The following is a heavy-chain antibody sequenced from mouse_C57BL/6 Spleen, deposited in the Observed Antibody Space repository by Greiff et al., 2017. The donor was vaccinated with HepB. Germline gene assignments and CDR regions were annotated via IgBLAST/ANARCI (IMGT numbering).Heavy chain of an antibody. CDR1: GYAFSSSW. J-gene: IGHJ3*01. CDR3: ARMGDYYGPWFAY. V-gene: IGHV1-82*01. CDR2: IYPGDGDT. D-gene: IGHD1-2*01. Sequence: VQLVESGPELVKPGASVKISCKASGYAFSSSWMNWVKQRPGKGLEWIGRIYPGDGDTNYNGKFKGKATLTADKSSSTAYMQLSSLTSEDSAVYFCARMGDYYGPWFAYWGQGTLVTVSA.